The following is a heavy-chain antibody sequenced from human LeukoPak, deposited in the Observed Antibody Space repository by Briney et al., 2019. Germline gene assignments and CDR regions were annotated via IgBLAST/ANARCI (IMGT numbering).Heavy chain of an antibody. CDR3: ASGLWTYGY. D-gene: IGHD3-10*01. J-gene: IGHJ4*02. V-gene: IGHV3-7*03. CDR1: EFAFTSYW. Sequence: GGSLRLSCAASEFAFTSYWMSWVRQAPGKGLEWVANIKQDGSEKNYVDSVKGRFTISRDNAKKSLFLQMNSLRAEDTAVYYCASGLWTYGYWGLGTLVTVSS. CDR2: IKQDGSEK.